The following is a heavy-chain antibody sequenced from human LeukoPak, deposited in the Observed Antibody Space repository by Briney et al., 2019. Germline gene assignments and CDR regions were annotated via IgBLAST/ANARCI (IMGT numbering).Heavy chain of an antibody. D-gene: IGHD4-23*01. CDR1: GGTFSSYA. CDR2: IIPILGIA. J-gene: IGHJ6*03. V-gene: IGHV1-69*04. CDR3: ERAVVKGDYYYYYMDV. Sequence: SVKVSCKASGGTFSSYAISWVRQAPGQGLEWMGRIIPILGIANYAQKFQGRVTITTDESTSTAYMELSSLRSEDTAVYYCERAVVKGDYYYYYMDVWGKGTTVTVSS.